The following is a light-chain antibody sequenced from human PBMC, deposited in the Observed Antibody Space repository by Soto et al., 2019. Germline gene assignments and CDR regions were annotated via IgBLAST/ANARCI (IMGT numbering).Light chain of an antibody. CDR3: QLYDSSLYT. V-gene: IGKV3-20*01. J-gene: IGKJ2*01. CDR1: QSVSSRH. CDR2: GAS. Sequence: EIVLTQSPGTLSLSPGERATLSCRASQSVSSRHLAWYQQKPGQAPRLLIYGASSRATGIPVRFSGSGSGTDFTLTISRLEPEVFAVYYCQLYDSSLYTFGQGTKLEIK.